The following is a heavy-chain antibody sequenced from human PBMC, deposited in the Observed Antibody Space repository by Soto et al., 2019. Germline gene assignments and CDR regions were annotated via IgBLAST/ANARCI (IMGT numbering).Heavy chain of an antibody. D-gene: IGHD3-3*01. V-gene: IGHV4-61*01. J-gene: IGHJ4*02. Sequence: PSETLSLTSTVSGGSFKSGSYSWSWIRQPPWKGLECLGYVYHTGRTSYNPSLKSRVSISIDTSKNQFALNLDSVTAADTAVYFCARDFAYFDSWGQGTLVTVSS. CDR2: VYHTGRT. CDR3: ARDFAYFDS. CDR1: GGSFKSGSYS.